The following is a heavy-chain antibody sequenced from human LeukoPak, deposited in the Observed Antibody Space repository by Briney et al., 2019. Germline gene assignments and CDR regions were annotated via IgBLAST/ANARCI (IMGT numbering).Heavy chain of an antibody. V-gene: IGHV3-21*01. CDR2: ISSSSSYI. D-gene: IGHD3/OR15-3a*01. Sequence: GGSLRLSCAASGFTFSSYRMNWVSQAPGKGLEWVSSISSSSSYIYYADSVKGRFTISRDNTKNSLYLQMHSLRAEDTAVYYCARDGTGIVYYYAMDVWGQGTTVTVSS. J-gene: IGHJ6*02. CDR3: ARDGTGIVYYYAMDV. CDR1: GFTFSSYR.